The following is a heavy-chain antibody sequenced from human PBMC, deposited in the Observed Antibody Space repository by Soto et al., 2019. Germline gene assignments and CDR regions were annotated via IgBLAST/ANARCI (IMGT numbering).Heavy chain of an antibody. CDR1: GFTFSSYA. CDR2: ISGSGGST. D-gene: IGHD3-10*01. V-gene: IGHV3-23*01. J-gene: IGHJ4*02. CDR3: AKGLLWFGESTKGNYFDY. Sequence: WGSLRLSCAASGFTFSSYAMSWVRQAPGKGLEWVSAISGSGGSTYYADSVKGRFTISRDNSKNTLYLQMNSLRAEDTAVYYCAKGLLWFGESTKGNYFDYWGQGTLVTVS.